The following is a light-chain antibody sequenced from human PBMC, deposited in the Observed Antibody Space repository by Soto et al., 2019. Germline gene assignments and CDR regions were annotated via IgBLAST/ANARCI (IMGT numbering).Light chain of an antibody. CDR3: QQRSNWPRT. CDR2: DTS. J-gene: IGKJ1*01. CDR1: QSVSRF. Sequence: EIVLTQSPATLSLSPGERATLSCRASQSVSRFLAWYQQKPGQAPKLLIYDTSNRATGIPARFSASGSGTDFTLTISSLEPDDFAVYYCQQRSNWPRTFGQGTKVDIK. V-gene: IGKV3-11*01.